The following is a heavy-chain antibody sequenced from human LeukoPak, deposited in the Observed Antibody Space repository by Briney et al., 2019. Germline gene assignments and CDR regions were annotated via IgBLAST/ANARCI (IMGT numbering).Heavy chain of an antibody. CDR3: ARDYYDSSGYYFDY. Sequence: SETLSLTCTVSRGSISGHYWSWIRQSPGKGLEWIGNIYYSGNTNYNPSLKSRVTISVDTSKNQFSLKLSSVTAADTAVYYCARDYYDSSGYYFDYWGQGTLVTVSS. J-gene: IGHJ4*02. V-gene: IGHV4-59*11. CDR2: IYYSGNT. D-gene: IGHD3-22*01. CDR1: RGSISGHY.